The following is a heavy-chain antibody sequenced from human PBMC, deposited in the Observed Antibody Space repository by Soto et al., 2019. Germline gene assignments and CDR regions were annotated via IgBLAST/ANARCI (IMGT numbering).Heavy chain of an antibody. CDR3: AKGYSYIDY. CDR1: GFTFSSYG. J-gene: IGHJ4*02. CDR2: ISYDGSNE. D-gene: IGHD5-18*01. V-gene: IGHV3-30*18. Sequence: QVQLVESGGGVVQPGRSLRLSCAASGFTFSSYGMHWVRQAPGKGLEWVAVISYDGSNEYYADSVKGRFTISRDNSKNTLYLQVNSLRGEDTGVYYCAKGYSYIDYLGQGMLVTVSS.